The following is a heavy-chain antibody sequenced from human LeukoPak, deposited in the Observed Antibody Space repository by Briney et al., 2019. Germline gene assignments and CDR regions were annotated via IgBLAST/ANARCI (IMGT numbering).Heavy chain of an antibody. CDR2: IRSDGSTK. CDR1: GFTFNSYG. J-gene: IGHJ2*01. D-gene: IGHD2-21*02. V-gene: IGHV3-30*02. CDR3: AKDRSRDPSYWYFDL. Sequence: PGGSLRLSCAASGFTFNSYGMDWVRQAPGKGLEWVAFIRSDGSTKYYADSVKGRFTISRDNSKNTLYLQMNSLRAEDTAVYYCAKDRSRDPSYWYFDLWGRGTLVTVSS.